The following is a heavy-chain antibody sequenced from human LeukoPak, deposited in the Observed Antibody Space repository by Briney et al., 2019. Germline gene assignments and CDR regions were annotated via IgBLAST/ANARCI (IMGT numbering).Heavy chain of an antibody. CDR2: ITTSSSHV. V-gene: IGHV3-21*01. Sequence: PGGSLRLSCAASGFAFSSYSMNWIRQAPGKGLEWVSSITTSSSHVYYADSVKGRFTISRDNSKNTLYLQMNSLRAEDTALYYCARDGNFYYGPGSYCDYWGQGTLVTVSS. J-gene: IGHJ4*02. CDR3: ARDGNFYYGPGSYCDY. CDR1: GFAFSSYS. D-gene: IGHD3-10*01.